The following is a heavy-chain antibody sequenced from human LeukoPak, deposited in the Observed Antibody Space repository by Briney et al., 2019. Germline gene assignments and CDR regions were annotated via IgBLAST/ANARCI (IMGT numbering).Heavy chain of an antibody. D-gene: IGHD3-22*01. CDR3: AKVHYYDSSGYPLGIDY. CDR1: GFTFSDYY. CDR2: ISGSGGST. V-gene: IGHV3-23*01. Sequence: GGSLRLSCAASGFTFSDYYMSWIRQAPGKGLERVSGISGSGGSTYYADSVKGRFTISRDKSKNTLYLQMNSLRAEDTAVYYCAKVHYYDSSGYPLGIDYWGQGTLVTVSS. J-gene: IGHJ4*02.